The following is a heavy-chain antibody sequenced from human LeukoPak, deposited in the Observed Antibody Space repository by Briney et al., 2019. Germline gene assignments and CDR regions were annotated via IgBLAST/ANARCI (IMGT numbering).Heavy chain of an antibody. D-gene: IGHD1-26*01. Sequence: GGSLRLSCAASGFTFSIYGMSWVRQAPGRGLEWVSAISGSGGSTYYADSVKGRFTISRDNSKNTLYLQMNSLRAEDTAVYYCAKALLRYSGSPRENFDYWGQGTLVTVSS. CDR2: ISGSGGST. CDR3: AKALLRYSGSPRENFDY. V-gene: IGHV3-23*01. CDR1: GFTFSIYG. J-gene: IGHJ4*02.